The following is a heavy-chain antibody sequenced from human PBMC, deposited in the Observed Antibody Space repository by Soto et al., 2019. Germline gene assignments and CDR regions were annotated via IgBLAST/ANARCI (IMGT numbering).Heavy chain of an antibody. CDR2: IMPMFGAA. D-gene: IGHD6-25*01. V-gene: IGHV1-69*13. J-gene: IGHJ4*02. CDR3: ARGSIAAASYFDY. Sequence: SVKVSCKASGGTFSNYAISWVRQAPGQGLEWMGSIMPMFGAANYAQKFQGTVTITADESTTTVYMELSNLRSEDTAVYFCARGSIAAASYFDYWGQGTLVTVYS. CDR1: GGTFSNYA.